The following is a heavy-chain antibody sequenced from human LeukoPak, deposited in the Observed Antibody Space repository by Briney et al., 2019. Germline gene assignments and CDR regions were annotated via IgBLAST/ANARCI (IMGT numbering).Heavy chain of an antibody. CDR3: ARASYYDSTHFDY. CDR1: GGSFSGYY. Sequence: SETLSLTCAVYGGSFSGYYWSWIRQPPGKGLEWIGEINHSGSTNYNPSLKSRVTISVDTSKNQFSLKLSSVTAADTAVYYCARASYYDSTHFDYWGQGTLVTVSS. D-gene: IGHD3-22*01. V-gene: IGHV4-34*01. CDR2: INHSGST. J-gene: IGHJ4*02.